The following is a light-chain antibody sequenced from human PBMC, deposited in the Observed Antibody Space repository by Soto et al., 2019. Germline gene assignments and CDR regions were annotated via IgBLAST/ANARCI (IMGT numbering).Light chain of an antibody. CDR2: DVS. V-gene: IGLV2-14*03. Sequence: QSALTQPASVSGSPGQSITISCTGTGSDVGGYDYVSWYQHHPGKAPKLMIFDVSTRPSGISIRFSGSKSDNTASLTISGLQAEDEADFYCSSYTSSSTLIFGGGTKLTVL. CDR1: GSDVGGYDY. CDR3: SSYTSSSTLI. J-gene: IGLJ2*01.